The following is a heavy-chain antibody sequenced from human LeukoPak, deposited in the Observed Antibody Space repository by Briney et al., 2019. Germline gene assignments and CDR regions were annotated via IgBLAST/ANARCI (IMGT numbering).Heavy chain of an antibody. Sequence: ASETLSLTCSVSGGSISSYYWSWIRQPPGKGMEWIGYIYYSGSTNYNPSLKSRVTISVDTSKNQFSLKLSSVTAADTAVHYCAREGTANSSSWYWFDPWGQGTLVTVSS. D-gene: IGHD6-13*01. CDR2: IYYSGST. J-gene: IGHJ5*02. V-gene: IGHV4-59*01. CDR3: AREGTANSSSWYWFDP. CDR1: GGSISSYY.